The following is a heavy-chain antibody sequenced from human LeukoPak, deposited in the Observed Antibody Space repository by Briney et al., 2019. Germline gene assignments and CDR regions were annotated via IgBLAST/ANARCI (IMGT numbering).Heavy chain of an antibody. V-gene: IGHV3-74*01. J-gene: IGHJ4*02. CDR2: TDGDGSGT. D-gene: IGHD4-17*01. CDR1: GLTFSNHW. Sequence: GGSLRLSCAASGLTFSNHWMHWVRQAPGKGLVWVSRTDGDGSGTSYADSVKGRFTISRDNAKNTSYLQMDSLRAEDSAVYYCATVFDYWGQGTLVTVSS. CDR3: ATVFDY.